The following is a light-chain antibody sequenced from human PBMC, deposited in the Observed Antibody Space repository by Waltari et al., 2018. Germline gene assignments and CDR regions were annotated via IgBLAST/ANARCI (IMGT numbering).Light chain of an antibody. Sequence: VLTRSPGTLSLSPGERATLSCRASQSLTKRYLAWYQQKPGQAPRLLIYGASSRAAGIPYRFSGSGSGTDFTLTISRLEPEDFAVYYCQQYGSSVLYTFGQGTKLEIK. CDR1: QSLTKRY. V-gene: IGKV3-20*01. CDR2: GAS. J-gene: IGKJ2*01. CDR3: QQYGSSVLYT.